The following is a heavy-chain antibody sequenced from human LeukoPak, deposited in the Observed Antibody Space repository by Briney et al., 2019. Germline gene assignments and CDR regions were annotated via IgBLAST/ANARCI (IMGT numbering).Heavy chain of an antibody. J-gene: IGHJ3*02. CDR2: SYSDSNT. Sequence: GGSLRLSCTASGFTVSNNYMSWVRQAPGKGLEWVSISYSDSNTNYADSVKGRFTISRDTSQNTLSLQMNSLRAEDTAVYYCVRKNRDFNAAFDIWGQGTVVTISS. V-gene: IGHV3-53*01. D-gene: IGHD1-14*01. CDR1: GFTVSNNY. CDR3: VRKNRDFNAAFDI.